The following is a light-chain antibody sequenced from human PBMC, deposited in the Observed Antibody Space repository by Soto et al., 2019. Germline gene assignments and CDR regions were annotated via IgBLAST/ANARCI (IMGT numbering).Light chain of an antibody. V-gene: IGKV3-11*01. CDR3: HQRRNWYT. J-gene: IGKJ2*01. CDR1: QSVSSY. Sequence: EIVLTQSPATLSLSPGERATLSCRASQSVSSYLAWYQQKPGQAPRLLIYDASNRATGIPARFSGSGSGTDFTLTISSLEPEDFAVYYCHQRRNWYTVGQGTKLEIK. CDR2: DAS.